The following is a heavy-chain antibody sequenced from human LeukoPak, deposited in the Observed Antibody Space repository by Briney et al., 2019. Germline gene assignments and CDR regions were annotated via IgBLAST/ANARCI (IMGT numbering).Heavy chain of an antibody. CDR3: ARDGEYYGSGRLFGNWFDP. CDR1: GYTFGAYY. D-gene: IGHD3-10*01. V-gene: IGHV1-2*02. Sequence: ASVKVSCKASGYTFGAYYMHWVRQAPGQGLEWMGWINPNSGGTNYAQKFQGRVTMTRDTSISTAYMELSRLRSDDTAVYYCARDGEYYGSGRLFGNWFDPWGQGTLVTVSS. J-gene: IGHJ5*02. CDR2: INPNSGGT.